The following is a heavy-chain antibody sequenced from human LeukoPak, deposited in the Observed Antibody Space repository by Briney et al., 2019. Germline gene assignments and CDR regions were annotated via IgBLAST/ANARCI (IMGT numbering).Heavy chain of an antibody. Sequence: SETLSLTCTVSGGSISSSSYYWGWIRQPPGKGLEWIGSICYSGSTYYNPSLKSRVTISVDTSKNQFSLKLSSVTAADTAVYYCALTTVTLGFDYWGQGTLVTVSS. CDR1: GGSISSSSYY. J-gene: IGHJ4*02. CDR3: ALTTVTLGFDY. D-gene: IGHD4-17*01. V-gene: IGHV4-39*01. CDR2: ICYSGST.